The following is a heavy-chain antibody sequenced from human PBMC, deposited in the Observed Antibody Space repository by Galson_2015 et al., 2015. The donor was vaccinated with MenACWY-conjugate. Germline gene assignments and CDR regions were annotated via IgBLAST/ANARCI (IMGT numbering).Heavy chain of an antibody. Sequence: SLRLSCAASGFIFNNYWMSWVRQVPGKGPEWVANIKRDGSKKYYVDSVRGRFTISRDNAKNSLYLQMNSLRAEDTAVYYCARDLGFYCSRNDCYSPYWGQGTLVTVSS. CDR3: ARDLGFYCSRNDCYSPY. J-gene: IGHJ4*02. D-gene: IGHD2-2*01. CDR1: GFIFNNYW. CDR2: IKRDGSKK. V-gene: IGHV3-7*03.